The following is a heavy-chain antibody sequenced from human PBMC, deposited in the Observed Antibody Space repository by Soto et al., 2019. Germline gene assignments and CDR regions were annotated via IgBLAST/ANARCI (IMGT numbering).Heavy chain of an antibody. Sequence: GGSLRLSCAASGFTFSGSAMHWVRQASGKGLEWVGRIRSKGNSYATAYAASVKGRFTISRDDSKNTAYLQMNSLKTEDTAVYYCTRLLSDAFDIWGQGTMVTVS. CDR3: TRLLSDAFDI. CDR2: IRSKGNSYAT. V-gene: IGHV3-73*01. J-gene: IGHJ3*02. CDR1: GFTFSGSA.